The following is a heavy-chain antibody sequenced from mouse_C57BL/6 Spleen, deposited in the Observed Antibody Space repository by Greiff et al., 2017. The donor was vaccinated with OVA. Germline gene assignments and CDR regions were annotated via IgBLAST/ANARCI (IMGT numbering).Heavy chain of an antibody. Sequence: QVQLQQPGAELVRPGSSVKLSCKASGYTFTSYWMDWVKQRPGQGLEWIGNIYPSDSETHYNQQFKDKATLTVDKSSSPAYMQLSSLTSEDSADYYSAREGAFYAPFAYWGQGTLVTVSA. CDR2: IYPSDSET. CDR3: AREGAFYAPFAY. D-gene: IGHD2-3*01. J-gene: IGHJ3*01. CDR1: GYTFTSYW. V-gene: IGHV1-61*01.